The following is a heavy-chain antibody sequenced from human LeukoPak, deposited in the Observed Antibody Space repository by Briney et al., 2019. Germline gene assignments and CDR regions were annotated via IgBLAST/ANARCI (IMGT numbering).Heavy chain of an antibody. V-gene: IGHV4-4*07. J-gene: IGHJ4*02. Sequence: SETLSLTCIVSGGSISSYYWSWIRQPAGKGLEWIGRIYTSGSTYYNPSLKSRITMSVDTSKNQFSLKLTSVTAADTAVYYCARGGYDFDYWGQATLVTVSS. D-gene: IGHD5-12*01. CDR2: IYTSGST. CDR1: GGSISSYY. CDR3: ARGGYDFDY.